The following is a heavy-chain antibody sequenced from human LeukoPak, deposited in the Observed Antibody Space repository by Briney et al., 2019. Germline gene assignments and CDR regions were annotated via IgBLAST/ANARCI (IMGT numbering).Heavy chain of an antibody. CDR3: AGIQQLAY. J-gene: IGHJ4*02. D-gene: IGHD6-13*01. CDR2: IYYSGST. Sequence: SETLSLTCTVSGGSISSYYWSWIRQPPGKGLEWIGYIYYSGSTNYNPSLKSRVTISVDTSKNQLSLKLSSVTAADTAVYYCAGIQQLAYWGQGTLVTVSS. V-gene: IGHV4-59*08. CDR1: GGSISSYY.